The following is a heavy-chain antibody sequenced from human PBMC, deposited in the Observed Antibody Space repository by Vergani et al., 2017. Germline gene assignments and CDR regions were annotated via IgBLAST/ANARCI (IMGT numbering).Heavy chain of an antibody. CDR2: IYTSGST. D-gene: IGHD2-15*01. CDR1: GGSISSGSYY. Sequence: QVQLPESGPGLVKPSQTLSLTCTVSGGSISSGSYYWSWIRQPAGKGLEWIGRIYTSGSTNYNPSLKSRVTISVDTSKNQFSLKLSSVTAADTAVYYCARDGVAASPVEYYYYYYYMDVWGKGTTVTVSS. CDR3: ARDGVAASPVEYYYYYYYMDV. V-gene: IGHV4-61*02. J-gene: IGHJ6*03.